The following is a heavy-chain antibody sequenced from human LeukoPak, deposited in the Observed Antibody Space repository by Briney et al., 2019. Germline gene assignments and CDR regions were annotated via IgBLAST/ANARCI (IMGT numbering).Heavy chain of an antibody. D-gene: IGHD3-3*01. CDR1: VFTFSSYN. CDR2: MSGSSSFI. Sequence: GGSLRLSCAASVFTFSSYNMNWVRQAPGKGLEWVSSMSGSSSFIYYADSVKGGFTISRDNAKNSLFLQMNSLRAEDTAVYYCARARRDFWGDPFDYWGLGTLVTVSS. CDR3: ARARRDFWGDPFDY. J-gene: IGHJ4*02. V-gene: IGHV3-21*01.